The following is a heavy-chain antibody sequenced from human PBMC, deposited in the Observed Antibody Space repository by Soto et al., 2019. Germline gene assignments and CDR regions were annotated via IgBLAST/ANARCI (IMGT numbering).Heavy chain of an antibody. V-gene: IGHV1-69*01. CDR2: IIPIFDTP. Sequence: QVQLVQSGAEVRKPGSSVKVSCKASGGTFSSYALNWVRQAPGQGLEWMGGIIPIFDTPNYSQKLQGRVTITADESTSTVYMELTGLRSEDTAVYYCARGGGYCSGGTCYGDAFNIWGQGTMVTVSS. CDR3: ARGGGYCSGGTCYGDAFNI. J-gene: IGHJ3*02. D-gene: IGHD2-15*01. CDR1: GGTFSSYA.